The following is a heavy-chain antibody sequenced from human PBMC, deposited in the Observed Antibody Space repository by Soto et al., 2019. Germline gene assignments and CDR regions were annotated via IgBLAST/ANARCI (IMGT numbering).Heavy chain of an antibody. V-gene: IGHV4-59*08. D-gene: IGHD6-19*01. CDR3: ARPYNSGWYGAFNI. Sequence: QVQLQESGPGLVKPSETVSLTCTVSGGSISSYYWSWIRQPPGKGLEWIGYIYYTGSTNYNPSLKSRFTISVDTSKNHFSLKLSSVTAADTALYYCARPYNSGWYGAFNIWGQGTMVTVSS. J-gene: IGHJ3*02. CDR2: IYYTGST. CDR1: GGSISSYY.